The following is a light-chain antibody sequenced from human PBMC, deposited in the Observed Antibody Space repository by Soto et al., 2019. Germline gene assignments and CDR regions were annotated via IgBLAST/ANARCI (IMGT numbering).Light chain of an antibody. J-gene: IGKJ5*01. CDR1: PSFSNY. CDR2: VAS. V-gene: IGKV3-11*01. Sequence: EIVLTQSPATLSLSPGERATLSCRASPSFSNYLAWYQQKPGQAPRLLISVASNRATGIPARFSGSGSGTDFTLTISSLESEDFAVYYCQQRGTFGQGTRLEIK. CDR3: QQRGT.